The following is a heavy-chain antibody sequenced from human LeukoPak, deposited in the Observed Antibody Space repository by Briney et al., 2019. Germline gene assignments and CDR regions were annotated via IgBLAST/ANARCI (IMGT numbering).Heavy chain of an antibody. CDR1: GYTFTSYD. CDR2: MNPNSGNT. CDR3: AKDPLNGVPTAFDI. V-gene: IGHV1-8*01. Sequence: ASVKVSCKASGYTFTSYDINWVRQATGQGLEWMGWMNPNSGNTGYAQKFQGRVTMTRNTSISTAYMELSSLRSEDTAVYYCAKDPLNGVPTAFDIWGQGTMVTVSS. J-gene: IGHJ3*02. D-gene: IGHD1-1*01.